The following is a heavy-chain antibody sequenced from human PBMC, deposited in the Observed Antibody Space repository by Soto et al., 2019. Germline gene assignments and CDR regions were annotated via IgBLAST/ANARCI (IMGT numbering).Heavy chain of an antibody. CDR2: IYYSGST. V-gene: IGHV4-39*01. CDR3: ARCRINMIAGDFDY. Sequence: PSETLSLTCTVSGGSISSSSYYWGWIRQPPGKGLEWIGSIYYSGSTYYNPSLKSRVTISVDTSKNQFSLKLSSVTAADTAVYYCARCRINMIAGDFDYWGQGTLVSVS. J-gene: IGHJ4*02. D-gene: IGHD3-22*01. CDR1: GGSISSSSYY.